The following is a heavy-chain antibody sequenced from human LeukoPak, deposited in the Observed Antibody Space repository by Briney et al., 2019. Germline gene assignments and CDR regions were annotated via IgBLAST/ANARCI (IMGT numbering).Heavy chain of an antibody. Sequence: PSETLSLTCVVYGGSFSGYYWSWLRQPPGKGLEWIGEINHSGSTNYNPSLKSRVTISVDTSKNQFSLKLSSVTAADTAVYYCARGVLRFLEWLGYYYYYMDVWGKGTTVTVSS. V-gene: IGHV4-34*01. J-gene: IGHJ6*03. CDR2: INHSGST. CDR1: GGSFSGYY. CDR3: ARGVLRFLEWLGYYYYYMDV. D-gene: IGHD3-3*01.